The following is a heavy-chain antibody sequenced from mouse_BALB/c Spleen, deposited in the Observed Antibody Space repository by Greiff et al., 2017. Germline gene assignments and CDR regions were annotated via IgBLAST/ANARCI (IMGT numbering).Heavy chain of an antibody. D-gene: IGHD1-1*01. CDR3: ARDPITTVVAPYFDY. V-gene: IGHV1-18*01. Sequence: EVQVVESGPELVKPGASVKISCKTSGYTFTEYTMHWVKQSHGKSLEWIGGINPNNGGTSYNQKFKGKATLTVDKSSSTAYMELRSLTSEDSAVYYCARDPITTVVAPYFDYWGQGTTLTVSS. CDR2: INPNNGGT. J-gene: IGHJ2*01. CDR1: GYTFTEYT.